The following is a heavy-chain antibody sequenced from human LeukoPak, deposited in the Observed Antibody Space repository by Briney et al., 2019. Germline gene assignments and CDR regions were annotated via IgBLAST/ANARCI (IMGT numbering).Heavy chain of an antibody. Sequence: GGSLRLSCAASGFTFSSYAMHWVRQAPGKGLEWVAFIRYDGSNKYYADSVKGRFTISRDNSKNTLYLQMNSLRAEDTAVYYCAKDGIIAAAGPATRPRFDYWGQGTLVTVSS. CDR2: IRYDGSNK. CDR1: GFTFSSYA. V-gene: IGHV3-30*02. CDR3: AKDGIIAAAGPATRPRFDY. J-gene: IGHJ4*02. D-gene: IGHD6-13*01.